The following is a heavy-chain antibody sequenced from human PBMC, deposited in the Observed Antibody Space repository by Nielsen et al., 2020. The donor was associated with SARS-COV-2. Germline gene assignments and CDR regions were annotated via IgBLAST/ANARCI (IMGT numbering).Heavy chain of an antibody. V-gene: IGHV3-7*01. Sequence: GESLKISCAASGFTFSSYWMSWVRQAPGKGLEWVANIKQDGSEKYYVDSVKGRFTISRDNAKNSLYLQMNSLRVEDTAVYYCAGGADFWSGTQKYYMDVWGKGTTVTVSS. J-gene: IGHJ6*03. CDR2: IKQDGSEK. CDR3: AGGADFWSGTQKYYMDV. D-gene: IGHD3-3*01. CDR1: GFTFSSYW.